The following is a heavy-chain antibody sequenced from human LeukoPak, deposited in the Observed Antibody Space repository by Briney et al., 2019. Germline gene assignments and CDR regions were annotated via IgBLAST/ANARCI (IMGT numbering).Heavy chain of an antibody. V-gene: IGHV4-61*02. J-gene: IGHJ3*02. Sequence: PSETLSLTCTVSGGSISSGSYYWSWIRQPAGKGLEWIGRIYTSGSTNYNPSLKSRVTISVDTSKNQFSLKLSSVTAADTAVYYCARADSDAFDIWGQGTMVTVSS. CDR3: ARADSDAFDI. D-gene: IGHD2-21*02. CDR2: IYTSGST. CDR1: GGSISSGSYY.